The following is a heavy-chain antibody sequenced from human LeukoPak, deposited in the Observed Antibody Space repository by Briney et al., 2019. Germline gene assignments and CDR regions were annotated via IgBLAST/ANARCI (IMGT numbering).Heavy chain of an antibody. Sequence: SETLSLTCAVYGGSFSGYYWSWIRQPLGKGLEWIGEINHSGSTNYNPSLKSRVTISVDTSKNQFSLKLSSVTAADTAVYYCARNPGYGSGSYYNRYYYYGMDVWGQGTTVTVSS. CDR1: GGSFSGYY. CDR3: ARNPGYGSGSYYNRYYYYGMDV. V-gene: IGHV4-34*01. J-gene: IGHJ6*02. D-gene: IGHD3-10*01. CDR2: INHSGST.